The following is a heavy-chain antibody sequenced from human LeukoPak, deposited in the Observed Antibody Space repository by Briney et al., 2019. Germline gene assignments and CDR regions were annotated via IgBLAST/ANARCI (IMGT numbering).Heavy chain of an antibody. J-gene: IGHJ6*04. D-gene: IGHD3-10*01. Sequence: ASVKVSCKASGYTFTSYGISWVRQAPGQVLEWMGWISAYNGNTNYAQKLQGRVTMTTDTSTSTAYMELRSLRSDDTAVYYCAREGYYYGSGSYWSYYYYGMAVWGKGTTVTVSS. CDR1: GYTFTSYG. V-gene: IGHV1-18*04. CDR2: ISAYNGNT. CDR3: AREGYYYGSGSYWSYYYYGMAV.